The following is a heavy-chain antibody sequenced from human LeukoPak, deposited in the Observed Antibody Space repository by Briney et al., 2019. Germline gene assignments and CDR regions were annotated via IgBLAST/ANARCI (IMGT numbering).Heavy chain of an antibody. V-gene: IGHV4-59*12. D-gene: IGHD3-10*01. Sequence: SEPLFLTCAVAGASISSCYWSWSRLPAGGVLGWSGSIYYSGSTYYNPSLKSRVTISVDTSKNQFSLKLSSVTAADTAVYYCASDAYGSGLDAFDIWGQGTMVTVSS. CDR2: IYYSGST. J-gene: IGHJ3*02. CDR1: GASISSCY. CDR3: ASDAYGSGLDAFDI.